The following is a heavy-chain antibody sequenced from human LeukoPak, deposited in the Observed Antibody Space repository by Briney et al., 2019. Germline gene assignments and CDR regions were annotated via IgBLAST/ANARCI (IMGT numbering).Heavy chain of an antibody. Sequence: PSETLSLTCAVNGXSFSGYYWSWNRQPPGKGQEWIGEINHSGSTNYNPSLKSRVTISVDTSKNQISLKLSSVTAADTAVYYCARGTTRDYGMDVWGQGTTVTVSS. J-gene: IGHJ6*02. D-gene: IGHD1-1*01. CDR3: ARGTTRDYGMDV. CDR2: INHSGST. V-gene: IGHV4-34*01. CDR1: GXSFSGYY.